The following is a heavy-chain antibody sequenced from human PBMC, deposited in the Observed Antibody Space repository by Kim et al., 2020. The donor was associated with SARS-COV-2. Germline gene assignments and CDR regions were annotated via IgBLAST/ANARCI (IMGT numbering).Heavy chain of an antibody. D-gene: IGHD2-2*01. V-gene: IGHV3-30*04. CDR2: ISYDGSNK. CDR1: GFTFSSYA. Sequence: GGSLRLSCAASGFTFSSYAMHWVRQAPGKGLEWVAVISYDGSNKYYADSVKGRFTISRDNSKNTLYLQMNSLRAEDTAVYYCARDPQLLWFFDYWGQGTLVTVSS. J-gene: IGHJ4*02. CDR3: ARDPQLLWFFDY.